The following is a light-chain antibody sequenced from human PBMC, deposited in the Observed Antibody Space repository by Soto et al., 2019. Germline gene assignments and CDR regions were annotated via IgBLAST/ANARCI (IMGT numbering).Light chain of an antibody. Sequence: EIVLTQSPATLSLSPGERATLSCRASQSVSSYLAWYQQKPGQAPRLLIYDASSRAAGIPARFSGSGSGTDFTLTISSLEPEDFAVYYCQQYGSSRLTFGGGTKVDIK. J-gene: IGKJ4*01. CDR2: DAS. V-gene: IGKV3-11*01. CDR3: QQYGSSRLT. CDR1: QSVSSY.